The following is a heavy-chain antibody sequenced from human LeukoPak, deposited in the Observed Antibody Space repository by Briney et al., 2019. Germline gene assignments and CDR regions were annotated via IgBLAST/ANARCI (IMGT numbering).Heavy chain of an antibody. D-gene: IGHD3-3*01. CDR3: ARDQTNYDFWSGYYAEVSSPTYYFDY. CDR1: ELTFSSYS. V-gene: IGHV3-21*01. Sequence: PGGSLRLSCAASELTFSSYSMNWVRQAPGKGLEWVSSISSSSSYIYYADSVKGRFTISRDNAKNSLYLQMNSLRAGDTAVYYCARDQTNYDFWSGYYAEVSSPTYYFDYWGQGTLVTVSS. CDR2: ISSSSSYI. J-gene: IGHJ4*02.